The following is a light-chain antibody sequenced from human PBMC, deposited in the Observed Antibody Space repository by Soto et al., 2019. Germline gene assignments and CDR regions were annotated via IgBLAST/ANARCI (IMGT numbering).Light chain of an antibody. CDR3: HQYHYWWT. CDR1: QSVSGH. J-gene: IGKJ1*01. V-gene: IGKV3-15*01. CDR2: GAS. Sequence: EMVMTQSPATLSVSPGERVTLSCRASQSVSGHLAWYQQKPGQAPRLIISGASTRATGIPARFSGSGSGTEFTLTISSLRSEDFAVYYCHQYHYWWTFGQGTKVDIK.